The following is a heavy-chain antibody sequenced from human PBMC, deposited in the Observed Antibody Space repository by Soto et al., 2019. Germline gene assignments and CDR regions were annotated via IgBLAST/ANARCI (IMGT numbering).Heavy chain of an antibody. J-gene: IGHJ4*02. CDR1: GASLRNDY. CDR3: ARERSIFGVVTFDF. Sequence: QVQLQESGPGLVRPSETLSLTCSVSGASLRNDYWNWIRPSPGKGLEWIGEIYHSGYTKYNPSFESRVSLSLDTSKDPVVLSLTSVTAADTTVYYCARERSIFGVVTFDFWGQGTLVTVSS. V-gene: IGHV4-59*01. CDR2: IYHSGYT. D-gene: IGHD3-3*01.